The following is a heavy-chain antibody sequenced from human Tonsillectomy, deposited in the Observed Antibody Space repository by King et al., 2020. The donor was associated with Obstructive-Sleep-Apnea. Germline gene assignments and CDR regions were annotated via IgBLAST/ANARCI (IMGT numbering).Heavy chain of an antibody. CDR3: AKVTYSGFPVADNYFDY. CDR2: ISWNSGSI. D-gene: IGHD5-12*01. J-gene: IGHJ4*02. CDR1: GFNFDDYA. V-gene: IGHV3-9*01. Sequence: VQLVESGGGLVQPGRSLRLSCTASGFNFDDYAMHWVRQAPGKGLEWVSGISWNSGSIGYADSVKGRFTISRDNAKNSLYLQMNSLRVEDTALYFCAKVTYSGFPVADNYFDYWGQGTLVTVST.